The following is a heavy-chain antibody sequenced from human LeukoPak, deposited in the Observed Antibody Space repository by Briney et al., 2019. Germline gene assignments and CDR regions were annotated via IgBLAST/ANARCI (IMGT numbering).Heavy chain of an antibody. CDR3: ARVDQRAYDSSGYSY. J-gene: IGHJ4*02. V-gene: IGHV1-69*05. CDR1: GGTFSSYA. CDR2: IIPIFGTA. Sequence: SVKVSCKASGGTFSSYAISWVRQAPGQGLEWMGGIIPIFGTANYAQKFQGRVTITTDESTSTAYMELSSLRSEDTAVYYCARVDQRAYDSSGYSYWGQGTLVTVSS. D-gene: IGHD3-22*01.